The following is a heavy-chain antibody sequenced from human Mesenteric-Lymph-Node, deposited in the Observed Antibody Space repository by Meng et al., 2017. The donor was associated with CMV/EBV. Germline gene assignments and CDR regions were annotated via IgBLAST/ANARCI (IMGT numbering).Heavy chain of an antibody. D-gene: IGHD3-16*01. Sequence: GESLKISCAASGFTFDTFAMHWVRQAPGKSLEWVSLITWDGAVTNYADSVKGRFIISRDNSKNSLFLQINSLRPDDSAFYYCAKAFWGSANPVGVDVWGQGTAVTVSS. CDR2: ITWDGAVT. J-gene: IGHJ6*02. CDR1: GFTFDTFA. V-gene: IGHV3-43D*03. CDR3: AKAFWGSANPVGVDV.